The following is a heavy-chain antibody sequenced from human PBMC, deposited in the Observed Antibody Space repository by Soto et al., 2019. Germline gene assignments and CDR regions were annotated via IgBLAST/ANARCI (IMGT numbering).Heavy chain of an antibody. D-gene: IGHD3-10*01. Sequence: PSETLSLTCTVSGGSISSGGYYWSWIRQHPGKGLEWIGYIYYSGSTYYNPSLKSRVTISVDTSKNQFSLKLSSVTAADTAVYYCARDGGSGSYLNWFDPWGQGNLVTVSS. J-gene: IGHJ5*02. CDR3: ARDGGSGSYLNWFDP. CDR1: GGSISSGGYY. V-gene: IGHV4-31*03. CDR2: IYYSGST.